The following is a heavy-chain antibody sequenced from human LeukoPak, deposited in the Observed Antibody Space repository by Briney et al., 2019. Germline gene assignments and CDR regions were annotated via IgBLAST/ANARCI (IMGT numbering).Heavy chain of an antibody. J-gene: IGHJ2*01. CDR2: INHSGST. Sequence: SETLSLTCTVSGGSISSSSYYWSWIRQPPGKGLEWIGEINHSGSTNYNPSLKSRVTISVDTSKNQFSLKLSSVTAADTAVYYCARGRFTVVTSDYWYFDLWGRGTLVTVSS. V-gene: IGHV4-39*07. CDR3: ARGRFTVVTSDYWYFDL. D-gene: IGHD4-23*01. CDR1: GGSISSSSYY.